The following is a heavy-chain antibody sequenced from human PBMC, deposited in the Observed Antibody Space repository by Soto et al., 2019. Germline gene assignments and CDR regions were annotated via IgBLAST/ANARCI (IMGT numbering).Heavy chain of an antibody. CDR3: ARDRLGLDY. CDR2: ISTNRTTI. Sequence: EVQLVESGGGLVQPGGSRKLSCEASGFTFSNYNMNWVRQAPGKGLEWLAYISTNRTTIYYADSVKGRFTIARDNVKSSLYLYMNSLRDEDTAVYYCARDRLGLDYWGQGTLVTVSS. V-gene: IGHV3-48*02. D-gene: IGHD7-27*01. CDR1: GFTFSNYN. J-gene: IGHJ4*02.